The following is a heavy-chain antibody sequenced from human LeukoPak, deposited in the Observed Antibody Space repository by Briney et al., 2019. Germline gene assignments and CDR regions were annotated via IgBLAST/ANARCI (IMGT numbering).Heavy chain of an antibody. CDR1: GYTFTGYY. D-gene: IGHD1-26*01. V-gene: IGHV1-2*02. J-gene: IGHJ4*02. Sequence: ASVKVSCKASGYTFTGYYMHWVRQAPGQGLEWMGWINPNSGGTNYAQKFQGRVTMTRDTSISTAYMELSRLRSDDTAVYYCARYLPFSIVGAIPFDYWGQGTLVTVSS. CDR3: ARYLPFSIVGAIPFDY. CDR2: INPNSGGT.